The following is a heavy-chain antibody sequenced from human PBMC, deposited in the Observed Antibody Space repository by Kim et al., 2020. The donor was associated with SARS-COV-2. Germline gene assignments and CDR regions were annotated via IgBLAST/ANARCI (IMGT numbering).Heavy chain of an antibody. CDR2: IYSGGST. CDR1: GFTVSSNY. J-gene: IGHJ3*02. Sequence: GGSLRLSCAASGFTVSSNYMSWVRQAPGKGLEWVSVIYSGGSTYYADSVKGRFTISRDNSKNTLYLQMNSLRAEDTAVYYCARDLGATPDAFDIWGQGTMVTVSS. V-gene: IGHV3-53*01. CDR3: ARDLGATPDAFDI.